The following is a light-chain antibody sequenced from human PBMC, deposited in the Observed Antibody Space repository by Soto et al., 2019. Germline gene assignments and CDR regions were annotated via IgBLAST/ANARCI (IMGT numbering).Light chain of an antibody. CDR2: DVT. CDR3: CSYVSTYTYV. J-gene: IGLJ1*01. CDR1: GSDVGGYNY. Sequence: QSALTQPRSVSGSPGQSVTISCTGTGSDVGGYNYVSWYQQHPGKAPKLMIFDVTTRPSGAPDRFSGSKSGNTASLTISGLQAEDEADYYCCSYVSTYTYVFGNGTKVTVL. V-gene: IGLV2-11*01.